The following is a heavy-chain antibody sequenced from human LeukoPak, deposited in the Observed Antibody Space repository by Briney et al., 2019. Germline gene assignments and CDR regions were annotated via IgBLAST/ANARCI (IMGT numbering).Heavy chain of an antibody. CDR3: ARVMVSGQRHMDV. V-gene: IGHV3-74*01. J-gene: IGHJ6*03. CDR2: INGDGSTT. Sequence: AGSLRLSCAASGFTFSSYWMHWVRQGPGKGLVWVSRINGDGSTTHYADSVKGRFTISRDNAKNTLYLQMNSVRAEETAVYNYARVMVSGQRHMDVWGKGTTVTVSS. D-gene: IGHD6-25*01. CDR1: GFTFSSYW.